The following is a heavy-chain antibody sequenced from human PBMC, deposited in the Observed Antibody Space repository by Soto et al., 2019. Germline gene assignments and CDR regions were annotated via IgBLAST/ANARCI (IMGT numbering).Heavy chain of an antibody. CDR2: IKQDGSEK. Sequence: EVQLVESGGGLGQPGGSLRLSCAASGFTFSSYWMSWVRQAPGKGLEWVANIKQDGSEKYYVDSVKGRFTISRDNAKNSLYLQMNSLRAEDTAVYYCARDSWYSSGWYGVYWGQGTLVTVSS. V-gene: IGHV3-7*03. CDR3: ARDSWYSSGWYGVY. D-gene: IGHD6-19*01. J-gene: IGHJ4*02. CDR1: GFTFSSYW.